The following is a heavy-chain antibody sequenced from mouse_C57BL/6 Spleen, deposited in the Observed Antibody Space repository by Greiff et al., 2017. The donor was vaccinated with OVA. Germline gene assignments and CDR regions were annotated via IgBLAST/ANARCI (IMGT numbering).Heavy chain of an antibody. Sequence: EVQLQQSGPELVKPGASVKISCKASGYTFTDYYMNWVKQSHGKSLEWIGDINPNNGGTSYNQKFKGKATLTVDKSSSTAYMELRSLTSEDSAVYYCAREGLYDGYLAAYWGQGTLVTVSA. CDR2: INPNNGGT. V-gene: IGHV1-26*01. D-gene: IGHD2-3*01. CDR1: GYTFTDYY. CDR3: AREGLYDGYLAAY. J-gene: IGHJ3*01.